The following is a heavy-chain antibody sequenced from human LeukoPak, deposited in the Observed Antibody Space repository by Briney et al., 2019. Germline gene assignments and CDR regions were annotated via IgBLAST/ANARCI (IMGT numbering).Heavy chain of an antibody. CDR2: INHSGST. CDR3: ARPRASVRGNPRYYYYYYMDV. V-gene: IGHV4-39*07. D-gene: IGHD3-10*02. CDR1: GGSIRFSSYY. J-gene: IGHJ6*03. Sequence: SETLSLTCTVSGGSIRFSSYYWGWIRQPPGTGLEWIGEINHSGSTNYNPSLKSRVTISVDTSKNQFSLKLSSVTAADTAVYYCARPRASVRGNPRYYYYYYMDVWGKGTTVTISS.